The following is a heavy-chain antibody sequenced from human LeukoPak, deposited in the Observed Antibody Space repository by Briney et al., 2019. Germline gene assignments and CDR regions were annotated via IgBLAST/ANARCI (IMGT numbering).Heavy chain of an antibody. CDR1: GYGFTSYY. CDR3: ASSLTPGDGYNSRPFDY. Sequence: ASVKVSCKAFGYGFTSYYIHWVRQAPGQELEWMGIINPSVGGTTYARKFQGRVTMTRDTSTSTVYMELSSLRSEDTAVYYCASSLTPGDGYNSRPFDYWGQGTLVTVSS. CDR2: INPSVGGT. V-gene: IGHV1-46*01. J-gene: IGHJ4*02. D-gene: IGHD5-24*01.